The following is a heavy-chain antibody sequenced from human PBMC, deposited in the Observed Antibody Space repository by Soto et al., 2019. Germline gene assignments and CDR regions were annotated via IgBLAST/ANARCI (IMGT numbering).Heavy chain of an antibody. Sequence: QVQLVQSGAEEKKPGASVKVSCKASGYTFTGYAMHWVRQAPGQRIEWMGWINGGNGNTKYSQKLQGRVTITRDTSAITAYMELSSLRSEDTAVYYCARAVAVPADFDYWGQGTLVTVSS. CDR2: INGGNGNT. D-gene: IGHD6-19*01. V-gene: IGHV1-3*05. J-gene: IGHJ4*02. CDR3: ARAVAVPADFDY. CDR1: GYTFTGYA.